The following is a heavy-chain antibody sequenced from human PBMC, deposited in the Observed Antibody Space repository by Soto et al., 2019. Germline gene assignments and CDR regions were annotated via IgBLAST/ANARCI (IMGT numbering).Heavy chain of an antibody. J-gene: IGHJ6*02. CDR3: ARGEDDYGDFGSMDV. Sequence: QVQLVQSGAEVKKPGSSVKVSCRASGGHFDRFALSWLRQAHGQGLEWMGGIIPFLSATTYAQKFQGRVTITAGEFASTLYLELRSLTSDDTGVYYCARGEDDYGDFGSMDVWGQGTSVTVSS. CDR2: IIPFLSAT. V-gene: IGHV1-69*01. D-gene: IGHD4-17*01. CDR1: GGHFDRFA.